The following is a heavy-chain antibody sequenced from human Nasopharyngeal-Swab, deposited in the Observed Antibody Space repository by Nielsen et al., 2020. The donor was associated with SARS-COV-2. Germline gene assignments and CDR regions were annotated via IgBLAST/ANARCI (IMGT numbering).Heavy chain of an antibody. Sequence: GESLKISCAASGFTFSSYAMSWVRQAPGKGLEWVSAISGSGGSTYYADSVKGRFTISRDNSKNTLYLQMNSLRAEDTAVYYCAKDYNSVGWGSNKIYYVDVWGKGTTVTVSS. CDR3: AKDYNSVGWGSNKIYYVDV. J-gene: IGHJ6*03. CDR1: GFTFSSYA. CDR2: ISGSGGST. D-gene: IGHD3-16*01. V-gene: IGHV3-23*01.